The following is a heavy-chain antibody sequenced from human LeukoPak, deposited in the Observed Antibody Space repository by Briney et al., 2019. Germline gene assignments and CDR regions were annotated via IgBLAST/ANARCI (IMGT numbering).Heavy chain of an antibody. J-gene: IGHJ4*02. CDR3: ARGTITMVRGVTAPYYFDY. V-gene: IGHV4-38-2*02. Sequence: SETLSPTCTVSGYSISRGYYWGWIRQPPGKGLEWIGSIYHSGSTYYNPSLKSRVTISVDTSKNQFSLKLSSVTAADTAVYYCARGTITMVRGVTAPYYFDYWGQGTLVTVSS. D-gene: IGHD3-10*01. CDR2: IYHSGST. CDR1: GYSISRGYY.